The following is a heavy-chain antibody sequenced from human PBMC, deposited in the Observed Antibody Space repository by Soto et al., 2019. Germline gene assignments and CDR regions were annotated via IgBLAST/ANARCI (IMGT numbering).Heavy chain of an antibody. D-gene: IGHD1-26*01. CDR1: GGSISSYY. V-gene: IGHV4-59*01. J-gene: IGHJ6*02. Sequence: SETLSLTCTVSGGSISSYYWSWIRQPPGKGLEWIGYIYYSGSTNYNPSLKSQVTISVDTSKNQFSLKLSSVTAADTAVYYCARDKGSGSYGPRWDYGMDVWGQGTTVTVS. CDR2: IYYSGST. CDR3: ARDKGSGSYGPRWDYGMDV.